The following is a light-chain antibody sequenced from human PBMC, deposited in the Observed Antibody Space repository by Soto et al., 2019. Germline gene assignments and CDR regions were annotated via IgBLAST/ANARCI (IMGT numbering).Light chain of an antibody. J-gene: IGKJ1*01. CDR3: MQILQTPPT. Sequence: DIVMTQSPLSLPVTPGEPASISCRSSQSLLHSNGYNYLVWYLQKPGQSPQLLIYLGSNRASGVPDRFSGSGSGTDFTLKISRVETEDVGVYYCMQILQTPPTFGQGTRVEIK. CDR1: QSLLHSNGYNY. CDR2: LGS. V-gene: IGKV2-28*01.